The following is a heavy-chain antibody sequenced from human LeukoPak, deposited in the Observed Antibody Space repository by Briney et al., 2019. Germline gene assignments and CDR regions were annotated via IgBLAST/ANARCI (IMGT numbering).Heavy chain of an antibody. J-gene: IGHJ4*02. V-gene: IGHV3-49*04. Sequence: GGSLRLSCTASGFTFCDYAMSWVRQAPGKGLEWGGCIRSKAYGGTTEYAASVKGRFTISRDDSKSIPYLQMNSLKTADTAVYYCTKGYSYGLPTNFDYWGQGTLVTVSS. CDR2: IRSKAYGGTT. CDR1: GFTFCDYA. CDR3: TKGYSYGLPTNFDY. D-gene: IGHD5-18*01.